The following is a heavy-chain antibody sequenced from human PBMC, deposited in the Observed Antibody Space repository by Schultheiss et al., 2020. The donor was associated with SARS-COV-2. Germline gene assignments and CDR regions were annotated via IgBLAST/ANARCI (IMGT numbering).Heavy chain of an antibody. CDR2: IYYSGST. CDR1: GGSISSGGYY. D-gene: IGHD6-19*01. CDR3: ARDLSYSSGHDRDY. Sequence: SCTVSGGSISSGGYYWSWIRQHPGKGLEWIGYIYYSGSTNYNPSLKSRVTISVDTSKNQFSLKLSSVTAADTAVYYCARDLSYSSGHDRDYWGQGTLVTVSS. V-gene: IGHV4-61*08. J-gene: IGHJ4*02.